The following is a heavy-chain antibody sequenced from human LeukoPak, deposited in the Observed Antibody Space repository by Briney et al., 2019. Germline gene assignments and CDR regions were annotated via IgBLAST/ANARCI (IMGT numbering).Heavy chain of an antibody. CDR2: ISSSSSYT. CDR3: ARVLRYFDWTVRGNAFDI. J-gene: IGHJ3*02. V-gene: IGHV3-11*06. Sequence: GGSLRLSCAASGFTFSDYYMSWIRQAPGKGLEWVSYISSSSSYTNYADSVKGRFTISRDNAKNSLYLQMNSLRAEDTAVYYCARVLRYFDWTVRGNAFDIWGQGTMVTVSS. CDR1: GFTFSDYY. D-gene: IGHD3-9*01.